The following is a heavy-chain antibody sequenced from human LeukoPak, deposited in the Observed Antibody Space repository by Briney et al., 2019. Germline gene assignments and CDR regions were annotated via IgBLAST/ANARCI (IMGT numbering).Heavy chain of an antibody. D-gene: IGHD6-6*01. V-gene: IGHV3-30*02. CDR3: AKGRSRYSSSSAEFFQH. CDR1: GFTFSSYG. J-gene: IGHJ1*01. CDR2: IRYDGSNK. Sequence: PGGSLRLSCAASGFTFSSYGMHWVRQAPGKGLEWVAFIRYDGSNKYYADSVKGRFTISRDNSKNTLYLQMNSLRAEDTAVYYCAKGRSRYSSSSAEFFQHWGQGTLVTVSS.